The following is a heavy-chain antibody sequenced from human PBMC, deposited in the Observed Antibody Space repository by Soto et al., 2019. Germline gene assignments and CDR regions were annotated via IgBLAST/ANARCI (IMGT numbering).Heavy chain of an antibody. V-gene: IGHV3-48*02. CDR2: ISSSSSTI. Sequence: PGGSLRLSCAASGFTFSSYSMNWVRQAPGKGLEWVSYISSSSSTIYHADSVKGRFTISRDNAKNSLYLQMNSLRDEDTAVYYCARDFWSGYSKAYYYYGMDVWGQGTTVTVSS. CDR3: ARDFWSGYSKAYYYYGMDV. J-gene: IGHJ6*02. CDR1: GFTFSSYS. D-gene: IGHD3-3*01.